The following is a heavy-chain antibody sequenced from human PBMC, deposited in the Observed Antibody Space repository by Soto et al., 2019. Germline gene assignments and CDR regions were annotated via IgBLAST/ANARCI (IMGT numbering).Heavy chain of an antibody. Sequence: SETLSLTCTASGGSISSGDYYWSWIRQPPGKGLEWIGYIYYSGSTYYNPSLKSRVTISVDTSKNQFSLKLSSVTAADTAVYYCARFVRRNYYDSSGPGYYFDYWGQGTLVTVSS. CDR2: IYYSGST. CDR1: GGSISSGDYY. D-gene: IGHD3-22*01. V-gene: IGHV4-30-4*01. J-gene: IGHJ4*02. CDR3: ARFVRRNYYDSSGPGYYFDY.